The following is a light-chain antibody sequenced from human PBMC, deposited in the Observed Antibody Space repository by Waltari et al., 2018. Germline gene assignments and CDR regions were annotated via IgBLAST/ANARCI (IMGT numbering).Light chain of an antibody. J-gene: IGLJ7*01. CDR2: EDG. Sequence: QSVLTQPPSVSAAPGQRVTISCSGCHPNLGNNYVSWYRQFPGTAPELLLYEDGQRPSGVPGRFSGSKSGTSATVDITGLQAGDEADYYCGTWDSSLSGAVFGGGTHLTVL. V-gene: IGLV1-51*02. CDR3: GTWDSSLSGAV. CDR1: HPNLGNNY.